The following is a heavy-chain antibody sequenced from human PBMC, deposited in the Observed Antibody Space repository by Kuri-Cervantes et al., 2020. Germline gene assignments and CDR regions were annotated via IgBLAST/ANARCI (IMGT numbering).Heavy chain of an antibody. J-gene: IGHJ5*02. CDR2: IYYSGST. Sequence: TLSLTCTVSGGSISSGGYYWSWIRQHPGKGLEWIGYIYYSGSTYYNPSLKSRATISVDTSKDQFSLKLSSVTAADTAVYYCARDLFLSTSNWFDPWGQGTLVTVSS. CDR1: GGSISSGGYY. D-gene: IGHD6-6*01. CDR3: ARDLFLSTSNWFDP. V-gene: IGHV4-31*03.